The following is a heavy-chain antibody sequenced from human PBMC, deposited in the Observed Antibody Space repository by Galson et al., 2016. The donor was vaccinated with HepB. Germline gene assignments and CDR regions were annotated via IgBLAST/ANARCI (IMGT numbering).Heavy chain of an antibody. J-gene: IGHJ6*02. D-gene: IGHD3-9*01. CDR1: GFTFGDYG. V-gene: IGHV3-20*04. CDR3: VRGRTIYFGYGMDV. Sequence: SLRLSCAASGFTFGDYGMSWVRQVPGKGLEWVAGINGNGGKKGYADSVKGRFTISRDNAKNSLYLQMNSLRAEDTALYFCVRGRTIYFGYGMDVWGQGTTVTVSS. CDR2: INGNGGKK.